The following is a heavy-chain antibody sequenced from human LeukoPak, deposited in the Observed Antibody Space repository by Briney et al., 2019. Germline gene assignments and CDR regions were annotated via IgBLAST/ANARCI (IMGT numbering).Heavy chain of an antibody. Sequence: GGSLRLSCAASGLTFSGYWMHWVRQAPGKGXXXXXRVSXXGSXXXYXXXXXXXXXXSXXNAKNTLYLQMNSLGVEDTAVYYCVRRAAGGGYYDYWGQGTLVTVSS. V-gene: IGHV3-74*01. D-gene: IGHD3-22*01. CDR3: VRRAAGGGYYDY. CDR2: VSXXGSXX. CDR1: GLTFSGYW. J-gene: IGHJ4*02.